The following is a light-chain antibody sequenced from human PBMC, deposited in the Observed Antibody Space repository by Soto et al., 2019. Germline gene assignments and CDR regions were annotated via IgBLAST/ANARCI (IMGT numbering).Light chain of an antibody. CDR3: QQYNNWPLT. J-gene: IGKJ1*01. V-gene: IGKV3-15*01. CDR1: QSVSSN. Sequence: EIVMTQSPATLSVSPGARATLSCRASQSVSSNLAWYQQKPGQAPRLIIYGASTRATGIQARFSGSGSGTEFTLTISSLQYEDFAVYYCQQYNNWPLTFGQGTKVEIK. CDR2: GAS.